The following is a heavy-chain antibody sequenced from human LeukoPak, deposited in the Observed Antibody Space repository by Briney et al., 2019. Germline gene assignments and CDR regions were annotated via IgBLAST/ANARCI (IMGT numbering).Heavy chain of an antibody. CDR3: AKPEYYDFWSGYYWGPQEAYYFDY. CDR1: GFTFSSYG. CDR2: ISYDGSNK. J-gene: IGHJ4*02. V-gene: IGHV3-30*18. D-gene: IGHD3-3*01. Sequence: GGSLRLSCAASGFTFSSYGMHWVRQAPGKGLEWVAVISYDGSNKYYADSVKGRFTISRDNSKNTLYLQMNSLRAEDTAVYYCAKPEYYDFWSGYYWGPQEAYYFDYWGQGTLVPVSS.